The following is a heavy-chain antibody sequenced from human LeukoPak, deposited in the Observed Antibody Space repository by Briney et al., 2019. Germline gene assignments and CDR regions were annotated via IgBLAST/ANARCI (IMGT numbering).Heavy chain of an antibody. CDR2: IGGSGGST. J-gene: IGHJ4*02. CDR1: GFTFSSYA. Sequence: QPGGSLRLSGAASGFTFSSYAMSWVRQAPGKGLEWVSSIGGSGGSTYYADSVKGRSTISRDTSKNTLYLQMNSLRAEDTAVYYCAKYRGFGDSYDSWAQGTLVTVSS. V-gene: IGHV3-23*01. D-gene: IGHD3-10*01. CDR3: AKYRGFGDSYDS.